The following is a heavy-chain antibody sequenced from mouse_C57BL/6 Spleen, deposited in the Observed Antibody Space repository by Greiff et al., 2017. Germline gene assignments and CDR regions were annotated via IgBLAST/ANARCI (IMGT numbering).Heavy chain of an antibody. V-gene: IGHV1-81*01. CDR1: GYTFTSYG. CDR3: ARRLPGSSYTYAMDY. Sequence: VHLVESGAELARPGASVKLSCKASGYTFTSYGISWVKQRTGQGLEWIGEIYPRSGNTYYNEKFKGKATLTADKSSSTAYMELRSLTSEDSAVYFCARRLPGSSYTYAMDYWGQGTSVTVSS. D-gene: IGHD1-1*01. J-gene: IGHJ4*01. CDR2: IYPRSGNT.